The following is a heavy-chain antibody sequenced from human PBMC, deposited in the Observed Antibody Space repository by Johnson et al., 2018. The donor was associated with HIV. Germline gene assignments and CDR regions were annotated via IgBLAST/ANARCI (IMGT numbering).Heavy chain of an antibody. CDR1: GFTFSSYW. J-gene: IGHJ3*01. Sequence: VQLVESGGNLVQPGGSLRLSCAASGFTFSSYWMSWVRQAPGKGLEWVANIKQDGREKYYVDSLKGRFTIPRDNVKKSLFLQMNGLRSDDTAVYYCARDRVYSGSYYSGAFDVWGQGAMVTVSS. V-gene: IGHV3-7*05. CDR2: IKQDGREK. D-gene: IGHD1-26*01. CDR3: ARDRVYSGSYYSGAFDV.